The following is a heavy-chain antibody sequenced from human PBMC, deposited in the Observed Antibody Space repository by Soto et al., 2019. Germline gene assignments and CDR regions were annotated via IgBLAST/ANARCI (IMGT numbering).Heavy chain of an antibody. J-gene: IGHJ4*02. CDR3: AHGYVQLLATFHYFDS. V-gene: IGHV2-5*02. D-gene: IGHD2-2*01. CDR1: GFSITGNGEG. Sequence: SGPTLVNPTQTLTLTCTFSGFSITGNGEGVGWIRQPPGKALEWLALIYWADDKRYSPSLRNRLTITLDNSKDQVILTMTDMGPSDTATYYCAHGYVQLLATFHYFDSWGQGTQVTVSS. CDR2: IYWADDK.